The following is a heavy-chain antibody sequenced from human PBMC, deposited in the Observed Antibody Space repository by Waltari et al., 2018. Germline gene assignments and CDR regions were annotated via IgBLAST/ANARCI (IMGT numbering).Heavy chain of an antibody. CDR2: INHSGST. V-gene: IGHV4-34*01. CDR1: GGSFSGYY. J-gene: IGHJ4*02. CDR3: ARGIVVVPAAI. D-gene: IGHD2-2*01. Sequence: QVQLQQWGAGLLKPSETLSLTCAVYGGSFSGYYWSWIRQPPGKGLEWIGEINHSGSTNYNPSLKSRVTMTRNTSISTAYMELSSLRSEDTAVYYCARGIVVVPAAIWGQGTLVTVSS.